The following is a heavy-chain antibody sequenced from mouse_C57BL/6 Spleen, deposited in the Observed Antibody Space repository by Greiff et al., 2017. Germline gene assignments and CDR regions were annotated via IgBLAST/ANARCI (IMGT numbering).Heavy chain of an antibody. J-gene: IGHJ3*01. Sequence: EVKLQQSGPELVKPGASVKISCKASGYTFTDYYMNWVKQSHGKSLEWIGDINPNNGGTSYNQKFKGKATLTVDKSSSTAYMELRSLTSEDSAVYYCARGARLSFAYWGQGTLVTVSA. V-gene: IGHV1-26*01. CDR2: INPNNGGT. CDR1: GYTFTDYY. CDR3: ARGARLSFAY.